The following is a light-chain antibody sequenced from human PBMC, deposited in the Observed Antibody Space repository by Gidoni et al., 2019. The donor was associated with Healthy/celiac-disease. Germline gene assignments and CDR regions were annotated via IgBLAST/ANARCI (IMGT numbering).Light chain of an antibody. CDR1: SSDVGGYNY. Sequence: QSALTQPASVSASPGQSITISCTGTSSDVGGYNYVSWYQQHPGKAPKLMIYDVSNRPSGVSNRCSGYKSGNTASLTISGLQAEDEADYYCSSYTSSSTPEVFGGGTKLTVL. CDR2: DVS. V-gene: IGLV2-14*03. CDR3: SSYTSSSTPEV. J-gene: IGLJ2*01.